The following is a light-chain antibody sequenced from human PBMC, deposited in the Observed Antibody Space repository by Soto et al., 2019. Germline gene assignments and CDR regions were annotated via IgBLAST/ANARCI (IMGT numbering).Light chain of an antibody. V-gene: IGKV1-5*01. CDR3: QQYNSYPRT. CDR1: QSISSY. Sequence: DIQMTQSPSSLSASVGERVTITCLASQSISSYLNWYQQKPGKAPKLLIYDVSSLESGVPSRFSGSGSGTEFTLTISSLQPDDFATYYCQQYNSYPRTFGQGTKVDI. J-gene: IGKJ1*01. CDR2: DVS.